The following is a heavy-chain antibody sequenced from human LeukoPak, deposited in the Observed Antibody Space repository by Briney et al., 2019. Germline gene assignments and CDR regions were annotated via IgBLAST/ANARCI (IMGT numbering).Heavy chain of an antibody. CDR3: ARDPCHGALDY. J-gene: IGHJ4*02. CDR2: IKQDGTEE. Sequence: XRRAPGKGLEWVANIKQDGTEEYYVDSVRGRFSISKDNAKNSLYLQMNSLRAEDTAVYYCARDPCHGALDYWGQGALVTVSS. D-gene: IGHD2-2*01. V-gene: IGHV3-7*03.